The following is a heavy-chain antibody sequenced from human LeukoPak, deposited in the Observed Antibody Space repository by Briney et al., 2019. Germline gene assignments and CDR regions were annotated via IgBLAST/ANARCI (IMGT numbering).Heavy chain of an antibody. V-gene: IGHV3-23*01. J-gene: IGHJ4*02. D-gene: IGHD3-10*01. Sequence: GVSLRLSWAASGFTFSNYAMSWVRQAPGKGLEWVSATSGGGDSTYYADSVKGRFTMSRDNSKNTLYLQLSSLRAEDTAVYYCAKWGSGSYYKGSFACWGQGTLVTVSS. CDR3: AKWGSGSYYKGSFAC. CDR1: GFTFSNYA. CDR2: TSGGGDST.